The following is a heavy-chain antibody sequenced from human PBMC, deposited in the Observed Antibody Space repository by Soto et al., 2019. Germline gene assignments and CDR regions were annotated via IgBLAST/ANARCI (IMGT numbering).Heavy chain of an antibody. CDR1: GFTFSNYN. CDR3: ARDQYYYDSSGYSPFDY. V-gene: IGHV3-48*02. CDR2: ISSGTTII. Sequence: GGSLRLSCAASGFTFSNYNMNWVRQAPGKGLEWVSYISSGTTIIYYADSVKGRFTISRDKAKNSLYLQMNSLRDEDTAVYYCARDQYYYDSSGYSPFDYWGQGTLVAVSS. D-gene: IGHD3-22*01. J-gene: IGHJ4*02.